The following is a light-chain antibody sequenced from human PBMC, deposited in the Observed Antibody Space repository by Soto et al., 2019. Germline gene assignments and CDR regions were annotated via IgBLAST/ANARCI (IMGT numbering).Light chain of an antibody. Sequence: VVWQSPGALSLSPGERATLSCRAIQSVSSSYLAWYQQKPGQAPRLLIYGASSRATGIPDRFSGSGSGTDFTLTISRLEPEDFAVYYCQQYGSSPPITFGQGTRLEIK. V-gene: IGKV3-20*01. CDR1: QSVSSSY. CDR3: QQYGSSPPIT. J-gene: IGKJ5*01. CDR2: GAS.